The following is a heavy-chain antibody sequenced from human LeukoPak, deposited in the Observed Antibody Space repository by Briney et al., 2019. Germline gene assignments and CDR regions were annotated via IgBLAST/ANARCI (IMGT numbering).Heavy chain of an antibody. CDR2: ISSSSGYI. D-gene: IGHD3-10*01. CDR1: GFTFSSYS. V-gene: IGHV3-21*01. CDR3: ARGLGSGTLSHYHGMDV. J-gene: IGHJ6*04. Sequence: GGSLRLSCAASGFTFSSYSMNWVRQAPGKGLEWVSSISSSSGYIYYADSVKGRFTISRDNAKNSLYLQMNSLRAEDTAVYYCARGLGSGTLSHYHGMDVWAKGPRSPSPQ.